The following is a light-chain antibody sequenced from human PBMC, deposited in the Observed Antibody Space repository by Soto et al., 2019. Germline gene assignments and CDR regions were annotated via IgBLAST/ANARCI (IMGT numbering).Light chain of an antibody. CDR3: QQYGRSPPIT. V-gene: IGKV3-20*01. Sequence: EMVLTQSPGTLSLSPGERATLSCRASQSVSSSYLAWYQQKPGQAPRLLIYGASSRATGIPDRFSGSGSGTEFTLTISRLEPEDFAVCYCQQYGRSPPITFGQGTRLEIK. J-gene: IGKJ5*01. CDR2: GAS. CDR1: QSVSSSY.